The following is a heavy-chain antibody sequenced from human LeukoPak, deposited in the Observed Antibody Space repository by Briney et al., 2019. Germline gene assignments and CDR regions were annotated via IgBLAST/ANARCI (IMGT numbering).Heavy chain of an antibody. D-gene: IGHD2-21*02. CDR3: ARGSRVTRADY. V-gene: IGHV4-39*07. J-gene: IGHJ4*02. Sequence: SETLSLTCSVSGVSISSSNSYWGWIRQPPGKGLEWIGEINHSGSTNYNPSLKSRVTISVDTSKNQFSLKLSSVTAADTAVYYCARGSRVTRADYWGQGTLVTVSS. CDR2: INHSGST. CDR1: GVSISSSNSY.